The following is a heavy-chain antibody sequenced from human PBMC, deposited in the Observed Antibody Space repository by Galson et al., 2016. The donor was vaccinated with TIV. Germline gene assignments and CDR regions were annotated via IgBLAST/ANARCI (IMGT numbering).Heavy chain of an antibody. V-gene: IGHV3-48*03. CDR2: IIDSGRSV. D-gene: IGHD3-9*01. Sequence: SLRPSCAASGFTFSSYEMNWVRQAPGKGLEWISYIIDSGRSVHYADSVKGRFTISRDNAKNSLYLQMNSLRAEETADYYCARERSPALRYFDWLKNYSLDVWGQGTTVTVSS. J-gene: IGHJ6*02. CDR3: ARERSPALRYFDWLKNYSLDV. CDR1: GFTFSSYE.